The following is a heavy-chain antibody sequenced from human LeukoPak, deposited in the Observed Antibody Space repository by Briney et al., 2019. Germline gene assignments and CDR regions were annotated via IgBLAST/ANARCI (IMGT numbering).Heavy chain of an antibody. CDR1: GGTFSSYA. D-gene: IGHD6-19*01. V-gene: IGHV1-46*01. Sequence: ASVKVSCKASGGTFSSYAISWVRQAPGQGLEWMGIINPSGGSTSYAQKFQGRVTMTRDTSTSTVYMELSSLRSEDTAVYYCAKDRAVAGRGDYFDYWDQGTLVTVSS. CDR3: AKDRAVAGRGDYFDY. J-gene: IGHJ4*02. CDR2: INPSGGST.